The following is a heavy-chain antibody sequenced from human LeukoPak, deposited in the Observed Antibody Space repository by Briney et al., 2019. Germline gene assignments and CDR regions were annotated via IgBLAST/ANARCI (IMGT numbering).Heavy chain of an antibody. CDR1: GYNFTNFW. CDR3: AIDLYGSGNPYGQ. CDR2: IFPRDSDT. V-gene: IGHV5-51*01. J-gene: IGHJ4*02. Sequence: GESLRISCKGSGYNFTNFWTGWVRQVPGKGLEWMGMIFPRDSDTRYSPSFEGQVTISADRSISTAYLQWSSLEASDTAMYYCAIDLYGSGNPYGQWGQGTLVTVSS. D-gene: IGHD3-10*01.